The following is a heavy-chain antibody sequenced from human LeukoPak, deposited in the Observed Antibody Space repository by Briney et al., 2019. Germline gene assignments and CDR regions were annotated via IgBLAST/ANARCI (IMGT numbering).Heavy chain of an antibody. J-gene: IGHJ6*02. CDR2: MNPNSGNT. Sequence: GASVKVSCKASGYTFTSYDMNWVRQATGQGLEWMGWMNPNSGNTGYAQKFQGRVTMTRNTSISTAYMELSSLRSEDTAVYYCARLTLPYCSSTSCYFSYGMDVWGQGTTVTVSS. CDR3: ARLTLPYCSSTSCYFSYGMDV. D-gene: IGHD2-2*01. CDR1: GYTFTSYD. V-gene: IGHV1-8*01.